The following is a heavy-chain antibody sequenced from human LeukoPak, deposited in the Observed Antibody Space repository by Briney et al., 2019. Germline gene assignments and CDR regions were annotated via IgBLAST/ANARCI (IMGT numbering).Heavy chain of an antibody. V-gene: IGHV4-34*01. J-gene: IGHJ3*02. D-gene: IGHD1-7*01. CDR2: INHSGST. CDR1: GGSFSGYY. CDR3: ASGGTTFFAFDI. Sequence: SETLSLTCGVYGGSFSGYYWTWIRQPPGKGLEWIGEINHSGSTTYNPSLKSRVTISVDTSKNQFSLKLSSVTAADTAVYYCASGGTTFFAFDIWGQGTMVTVSS.